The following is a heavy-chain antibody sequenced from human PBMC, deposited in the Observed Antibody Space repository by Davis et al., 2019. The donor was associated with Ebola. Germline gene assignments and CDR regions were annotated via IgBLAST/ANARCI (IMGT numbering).Heavy chain of an antibody. D-gene: IGHD3-10*01. V-gene: IGHV3-30*18. CDR2: ISYDGSNK. CDR1: GFTFSSYG. J-gene: IGHJ4*02. Sequence: GESLKISCPASGFTFSSYGMHWVRQAPGKGLEWVAVISYDGSNKYYADSVKGRFTISRDNSKNTLYLQMNSLRAEDTAVYYCAKDTMVRGVPLDYWGQGTLVTVSS. CDR3: AKDTMVRGVPLDY.